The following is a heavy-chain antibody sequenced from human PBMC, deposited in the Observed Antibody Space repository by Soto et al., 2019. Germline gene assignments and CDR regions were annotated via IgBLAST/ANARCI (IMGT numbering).Heavy chain of an antibody. CDR1: GYTFTDYY. CDR2: INPNSGGT. Sequence: VKVSCKASGYTFTDYYMHWVRQAPGQGLEWMGWINPNSGGTIYAQKFQGRVTMTRDTSVTTAYMELSRLRSDDTAVYYCARDKYYDFWSGYYSVKGIDVSGQGTTVTVYS. V-gene: IGHV1-2*02. D-gene: IGHD3-3*01. J-gene: IGHJ6*02. CDR3: ARDKYYDFWSGYYSVKGIDV.